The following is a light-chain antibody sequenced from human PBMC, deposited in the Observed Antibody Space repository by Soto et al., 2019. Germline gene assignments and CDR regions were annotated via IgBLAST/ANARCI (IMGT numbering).Light chain of an antibody. CDR2: GAS. J-gene: IGKJ1*01. CDR3: QQYGSSRWT. Sequence: EIVLTQSPGTLSLSPGERVTLSFRASQSVSSSYLAWYQQKPGQAPRLLIYGASSRATGIPDRFSGSGSGTDFTLTISRLEPEDFAVYYCQQYGSSRWTFGQGTKVDI. V-gene: IGKV3-20*01. CDR1: QSVSSSY.